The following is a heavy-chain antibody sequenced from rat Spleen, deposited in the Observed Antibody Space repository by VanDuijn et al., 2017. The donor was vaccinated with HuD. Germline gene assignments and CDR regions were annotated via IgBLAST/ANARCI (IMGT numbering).Heavy chain of an antibody. V-gene: IGHV5-31*01. J-gene: IGHJ2*01. CDR1: GLTFNNYW. CDR2: ITNTGGST. CDR3: ARHEGSYGGYSEFDY. D-gene: IGHD1-11*01. Sequence: EVQLVESGGGLVQPGRSLKLSCVASGLTFNNYWMTWIRQAPGKGLEWVASITNTGGSTYYPDSVKGRFTISRDNAKSTLYLRMNSLQTEDIATYYCARHEGSYGGYSEFDYWGQGVMVTVSS.